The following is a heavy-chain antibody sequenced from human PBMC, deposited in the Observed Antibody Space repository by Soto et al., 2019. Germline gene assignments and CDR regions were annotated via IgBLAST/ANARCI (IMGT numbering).Heavy chain of an antibody. CDR1: RCTFRSYA. CDR3: ARLSGPLEGGRINDY. D-gene: IGHD1-26*01. Sequence: SVQVSCKASRCTFRSYASSRVRQAPGQGLEWMGGIIPIFVTANYAQKFQGRVKITAAESTSTAYMELSSLRSEDTAVYYCARLSGPLEGGRINDYWGQGTLVTVSS. CDR2: IIPIFVTA. V-gene: IGHV1-69*13. J-gene: IGHJ4*02.